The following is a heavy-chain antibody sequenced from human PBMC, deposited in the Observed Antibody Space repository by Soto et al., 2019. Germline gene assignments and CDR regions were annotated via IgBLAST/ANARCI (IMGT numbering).Heavy chain of an antibody. Sequence: QVQLQESGPGLVKPSETLSLTCTVSGDSISTYYWTWIRQSPGKGLEWIAFIYYGGSTNYNPSLTSRVTISVYTFKNQFSLKLTSVTAADTAVYYCASPGRDWGSLDYWGQGTLVTVSS. J-gene: IGHJ4*02. V-gene: IGHV4-59*08. CDR2: IYYGGST. CDR3: ASPGRDWGSLDY. D-gene: IGHD7-27*01. CDR1: GDSISTYY.